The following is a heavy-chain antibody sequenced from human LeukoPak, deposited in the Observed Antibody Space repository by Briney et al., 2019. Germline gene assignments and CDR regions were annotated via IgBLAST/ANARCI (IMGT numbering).Heavy chain of an antibody. CDR1: GFIVNTNY. CDR3: AREDDYSDSSGYSPYFDY. D-gene: IGHD3-22*01. Sequence: GGSLRLSCAASGFIVNTNYMTWVRQAPGKGLEWVANIKQDGSEQYYVDSVKGRFTISRDNAKNSLYLQMNSLRAEDTAVYYCAREDDYSDSSGYSPYFDYWGQGTLVTVSS. V-gene: IGHV3-7*01. J-gene: IGHJ4*02. CDR2: IKQDGSEQ.